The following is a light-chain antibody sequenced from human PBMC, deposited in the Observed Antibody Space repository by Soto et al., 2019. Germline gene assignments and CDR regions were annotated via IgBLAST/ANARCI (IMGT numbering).Light chain of an antibody. CDR1: QKIDSY. J-gene: IGKJ2*01. Sequence: DIQMTQSPPSLSASVGDTVTITCRASQKIDSYLNWYRQKPGKAPEVLIYSASSLESGVPSRFSGSGSGTDFTLTISSLEPEDSAMYFCQQSYDNPPYTFCQGTKLEIK. CDR2: SAS. V-gene: IGKV1-39*01. CDR3: QQSYDNPPYT.